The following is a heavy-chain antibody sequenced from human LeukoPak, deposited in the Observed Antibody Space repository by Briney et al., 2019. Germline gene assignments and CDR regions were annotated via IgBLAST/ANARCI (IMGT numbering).Heavy chain of an antibody. CDR3: ARESYDSSGYYYPFDY. J-gene: IGHJ4*02. CDR2: IYYSGST. V-gene: IGHV4-59*01. Sequence: YYWSWIRQPPGKGLEWIGYIYYSGSTNYNPSLKSRVTISVDTSKNQFSLKLSSVTAADTAVYYCARESYDSSGYYYPFDYWGQGTLVTVSS. CDR1: YY. D-gene: IGHD3-22*01.